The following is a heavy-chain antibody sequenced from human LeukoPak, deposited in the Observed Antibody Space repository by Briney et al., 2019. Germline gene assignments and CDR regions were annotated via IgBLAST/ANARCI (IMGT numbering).Heavy chain of an antibody. J-gene: IGHJ5*02. CDR3: ASAAVVPAAIPWFDP. V-gene: IGHV4-59*08. CDR1: GGSFSGYY. CDR2: IYYSGST. Sequence: PSETLSLTCAVYGGSFSGYYWSWIRQPPGKGLEWIGYIYYSGSTNYNPSLKSRVTISVDTSKNQFSLKLSSVTAADTAVYYCASAAVVPAAIPWFDPWGQGTLVTVSS. D-gene: IGHD2-2*01.